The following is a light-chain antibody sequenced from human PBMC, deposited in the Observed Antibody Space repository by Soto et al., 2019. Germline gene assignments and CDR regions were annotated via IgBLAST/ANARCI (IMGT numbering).Light chain of an antibody. Sequence: EIVMTQSPATLSVSPGERATLSCRASQSVSNNYLAWYQQKPGQAPRLLIYGASTRATGIPARFSGSGSGTEFTLTISSLQSEDFAVYYCQQYNNWPRGTFGQGTKVDI. V-gene: IGKV3-15*01. J-gene: IGKJ1*01. CDR1: QSVSNN. CDR3: QQYNNWPRGT. CDR2: GAS.